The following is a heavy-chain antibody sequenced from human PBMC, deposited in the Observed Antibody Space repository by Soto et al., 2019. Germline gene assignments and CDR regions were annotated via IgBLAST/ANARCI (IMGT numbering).Heavy chain of an antibody. CDR3: ARGDELEWLLHQRGYYYGMDV. CDR2: IYYSGST. J-gene: IGHJ6*02. V-gene: IGHV4-61*01. CDR1: GGSISSGSYY. Sequence: SETLSLTCTVSGGSISSGSYYWSWIRQPPGKGQEWIGYIYYSGSTNYKPSLKSRVTISVDTSKNQFSLKLSSVTAADTAVYYCARGDELEWLLHQRGYYYGMDVWGQGTTVTVSS. D-gene: IGHD3-3*01.